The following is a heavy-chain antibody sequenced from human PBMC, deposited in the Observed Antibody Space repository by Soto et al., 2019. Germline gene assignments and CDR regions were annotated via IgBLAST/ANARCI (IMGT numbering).Heavy chain of an antibody. V-gene: IGHV3-30-3*01. CDR3: ARAYPQVGSNYCDY. CDR1: GFTFSSFA. CDR2: ISYDGSNK. Sequence: QVQLVESGGGVVQPGRSLRLSCAASGFTFSSFAVHWVRQAPGKGLEWVAVISYDGSNKYYTDSVKGRFTISRDNYKNTVYLQMNSLRPEDTAVYYCARAYPQVGSNYCDYWGRGTLVTVSS. D-gene: IGHD1-26*01. J-gene: IGHJ4*02.